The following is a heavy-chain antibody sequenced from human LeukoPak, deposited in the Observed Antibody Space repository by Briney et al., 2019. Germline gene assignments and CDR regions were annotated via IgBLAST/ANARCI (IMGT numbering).Heavy chain of an antibody. V-gene: IGHV3-21*01. J-gene: IGHJ4*02. D-gene: IGHD3-22*01. CDR2: ISSSSSYI. CDR3: ARVPLYYDSSGYDPTGY. CDR1: GFTFSSYS. Sequence: GGSLRLSCAASGFTFSSYSMNWVRQAPGKGLECGSSISSSSSYIYYADSVKGRFTISRDNAKNSLYLQMNSLRAEDTAVYYCARVPLYYDSSGYDPTGYWGQGTLVTVSS.